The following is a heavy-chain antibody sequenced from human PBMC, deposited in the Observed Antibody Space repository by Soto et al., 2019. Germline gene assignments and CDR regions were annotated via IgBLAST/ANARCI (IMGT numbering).Heavy chain of an antibody. Sequence: QEQLVESGGGVVQPGRSLRLSCAASGFTFRRYAMDWVRQVPGKGLEWVAVISYDGSTAFYADSVKGRFTISRDNSNNTLYLQMSNLRREDTAVYYCARDQSSTVLTPTHFDPWGQGTLVTVSS. CDR1: GFTFRRYA. D-gene: IGHD2-15*01. V-gene: IGHV3-30-3*01. CDR3: ARDQSSTVLTPTHFDP. CDR2: ISYDGSTA. J-gene: IGHJ5*02.